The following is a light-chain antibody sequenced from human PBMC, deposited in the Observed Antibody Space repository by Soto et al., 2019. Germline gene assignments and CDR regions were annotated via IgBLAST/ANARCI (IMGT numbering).Light chain of an antibody. CDR3: QQYQNLWT. Sequence: IGMTQSPATLSVSPGERATISCRASQTIYSNVAWYQQRPGQPPRLLIYRASSRATGIPARFSGSGSGTEFTLTINSLQSEYFAVYYCQQYQNLWTFGQGTKVDIK. CDR2: RAS. CDR1: QTIYSN. J-gene: IGKJ1*01. V-gene: IGKV3-15*01.